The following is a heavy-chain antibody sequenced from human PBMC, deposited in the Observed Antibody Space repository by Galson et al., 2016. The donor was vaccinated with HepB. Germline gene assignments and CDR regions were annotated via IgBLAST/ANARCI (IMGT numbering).Heavy chain of an antibody. V-gene: IGHV3-33*01. J-gene: IGHJ4*02. Sequence: SLRLSCAASGFSFSSYGMHWVRQAPGRGLEWVALIWYDASNEYHADSVTGRFTISRDNSKNTLYLQMNSLRAEDTAVYYCARGTGYSTYYFDSWGQGTLVTVSS. CDR2: IWYDASNE. CDR3: ARGTGYSTYYFDS. D-gene: IGHD3-9*01. CDR1: GFSFSSYG.